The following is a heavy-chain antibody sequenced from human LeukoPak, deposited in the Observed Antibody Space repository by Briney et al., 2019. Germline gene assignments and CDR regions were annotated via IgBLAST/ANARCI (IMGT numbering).Heavy chain of an antibody. CDR2: IKSKTYGGTT. Sequence: GGSLRLSCAASGFTFNNSWMNWVRQAPGKGLEGISRIKSKTYGGTTEYAAPVKGRFTISRDDSESTLFLQMDSLTTEDTAVYYCTRDHFAWGRGPLVTVSS. CDR1: GFTFNNSW. CDR3: TRDHFA. V-gene: IGHV3-15*01. J-gene: IGHJ5*02. D-gene: IGHD2/OR15-2a*01.